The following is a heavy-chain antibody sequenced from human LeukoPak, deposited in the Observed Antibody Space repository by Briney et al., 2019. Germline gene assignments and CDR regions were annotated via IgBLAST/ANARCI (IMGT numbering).Heavy chain of an antibody. J-gene: IGHJ6*02. Sequence: GASVQVSCKASGFTFTRSAMQWVRQARGQRLEWIGWIVVGSGNTNYAQKFQERVTITRDMSTSSAYMELSSLRSEDTAVYYCTGADSRIMVRGVIYYYGMDVWGQGTTVTVSS. D-gene: IGHD3-10*01. CDR3: TGADSRIMVRGVIYYYGMDV. V-gene: IGHV1-58*02. CDR1: GFTFTRSA. CDR2: IVVGSGNT.